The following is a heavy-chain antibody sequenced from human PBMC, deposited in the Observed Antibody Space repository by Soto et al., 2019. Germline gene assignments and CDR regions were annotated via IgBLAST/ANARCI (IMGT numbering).Heavy chain of an antibody. CDR3: ARYGDANAVGYFNYYGMDV. J-gene: IGHJ6*02. Sequence: ASVKVSCKASGYTFTSYYMNWVRQAPGQGLEWLGIINPSGGYTTYAQRFLDRVTMTTDTSTSTVYMELRSLTSDDTAVYYCARYGDANAVGYFNYYGMDVWGQGTTVTVSS. CDR2: INPSGGYT. D-gene: IGHD2-15*01. V-gene: IGHV1-46*01. CDR1: GYTFTSYY.